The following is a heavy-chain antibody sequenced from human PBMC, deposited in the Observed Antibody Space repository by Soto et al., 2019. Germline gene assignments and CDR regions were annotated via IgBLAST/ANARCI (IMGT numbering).Heavy chain of an antibody. Sequence: PSETLSRTCTVSGGSTSSDNYWSWIRQPPGKGLEWIGHIYYSGNTDYNPSLKIRLAISIYTSKNQFSLKLSSVTAADTAVYFCAREGGESSDGLYYLDSWGQGSLVTVSS. CDR1: GGSTSSDNY. CDR3: AREGGESSDGLYYLDS. J-gene: IGHJ4*02. CDR2: IYYSGNT. V-gene: IGHV4-30-4*01. D-gene: IGHD3-16*01.